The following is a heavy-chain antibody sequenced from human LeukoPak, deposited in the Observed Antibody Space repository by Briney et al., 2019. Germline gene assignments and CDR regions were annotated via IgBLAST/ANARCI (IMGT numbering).Heavy chain of an antibody. CDR1: GGSFSGYY. J-gene: IGHJ4*02. CDR2: INHSGSI. V-gene: IGHV4-34*01. D-gene: IGHD2-2*01. CDR3: ARRPGYYSCASCYSNPRFDY. Sequence: SETLSLTCAVYGGSFSGYYWSWVRQPPGKGLEWGGEINHSGSIDYTPSLRSRITISVDTSKVQFSLNLCSVTTADTAMYYCARRPGYYSCASCYSNPRFDYWGQGTLVTVSS.